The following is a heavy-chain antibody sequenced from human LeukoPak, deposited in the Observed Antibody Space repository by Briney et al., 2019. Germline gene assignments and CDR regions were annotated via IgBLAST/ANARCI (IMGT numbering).Heavy chain of an antibody. J-gene: IGHJ6*03. D-gene: IGHD2-2*01. CDR2: IYSGGST. CDR3: ARGVGVPAGHYYYHYYMDV. Sequence: GGSLRLSCAASGFTVSSNYMSWVRQAPGKGLEWVSVIYSGGSTYYADSVKGRFTISRDNSKNTLYLQMNSLRAEDTAVYYCARGVGVPAGHYYYHYYMDVWGKGTTVIVS. V-gene: IGHV3-53*01. CDR1: GFTVSSNY.